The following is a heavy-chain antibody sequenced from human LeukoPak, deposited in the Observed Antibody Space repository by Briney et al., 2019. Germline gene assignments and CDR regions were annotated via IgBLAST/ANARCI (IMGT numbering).Heavy chain of an antibody. D-gene: IGHD6-13*01. CDR3: AREYAGIAAAGTPFDAFDI. Sequence: PGRSLRLSCAASGFPFRSYGMHWVRQAPGKGLQWVAVIWFDGNTKYYGDSVKGRFTISRDNAKNSLYLQMNSLRAEDTAVYYCAREYAGIAAAGTPFDAFDIWGQGTMVTVSS. J-gene: IGHJ3*02. V-gene: IGHV3-33*01. CDR1: GFPFRSYG. CDR2: IWFDGNTK.